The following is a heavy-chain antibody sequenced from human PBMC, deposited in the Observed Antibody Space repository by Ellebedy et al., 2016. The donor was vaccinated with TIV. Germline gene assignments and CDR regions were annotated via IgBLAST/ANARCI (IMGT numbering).Heavy chain of an antibody. CDR3: AAGKINWYFDL. CDR2: IFPGDSDT. Sequence: ASVKVSCXASGNSFTNYWIGWVRQMPGKGLECLGIIFPGDSDTRYNPSFRGQVTISADKSGTTAFLQWSRLKASDTAVYYCAAGKINWYFDLWGRGTLVTVSS. J-gene: IGHJ2*01. CDR1: GNSFTNYW. V-gene: IGHV5-51*01. D-gene: IGHD3-16*01.